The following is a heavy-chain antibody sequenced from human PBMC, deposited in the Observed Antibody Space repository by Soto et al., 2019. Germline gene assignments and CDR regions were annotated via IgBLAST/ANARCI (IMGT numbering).Heavy chain of an antibody. J-gene: IGHJ4*02. Sequence: GGSLRLSCAASGFTFSSYSMNWVRQAPGKGLEWVSSISSSSSYIYYANSVKGRFTISRDKAKNSLYLQMNCLRAVDTAVYYCARQYSSGWHDYWGQGTLVTVSS. CDR3: ARQYSSGWHDY. D-gene: IGHD6-25*01. CDR1: GFTFSSYS. CDR2: ISSSSSYI. V-gene: IGHV3-21*01.